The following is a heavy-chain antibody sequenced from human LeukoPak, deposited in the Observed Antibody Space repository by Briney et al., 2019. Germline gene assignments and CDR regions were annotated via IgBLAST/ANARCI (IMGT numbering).Heavy chain of an antibody. Sequence: HPGGSLRLSCAASGFTFSSYGMHWVRQAPGKGLEWVAVIWHDGSKKYFADSVKGRFTISGDNAKNSLYLQMSNLRAEDTAVYFCARGGGLDVWGQGATVTVSS. CDR3: ARGGGLDV. CDR2: IWHDGSKK. J-gene: IGHJ6*02. V-gene: IGHV3-33*03. D-gene: IGHD3-16*01. CDR1: GFTFSSYG.